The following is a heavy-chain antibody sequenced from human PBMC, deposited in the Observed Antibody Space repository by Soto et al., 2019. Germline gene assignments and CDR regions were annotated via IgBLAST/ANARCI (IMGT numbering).Heavy chain of an antibody. J-gene: IGHJ6*02. CDR2: INPSGGST. Sequence: ASVKVSCKASGYTFTSYYMHWVRQAPGQGLAWMGIINPSGGSTSYAQKFQGRVTMTRDTSTSTVYMELSSLRSEDTAVYYCARVESEQQLEYYYYGMDVWGQGTTVTVSS. CDR3: ARVESEQQLEYYYYGMDV. D-gene: IGHD6-13*01. CDR1: GYTFTSYY. V-gene: IGHV1-46*01.